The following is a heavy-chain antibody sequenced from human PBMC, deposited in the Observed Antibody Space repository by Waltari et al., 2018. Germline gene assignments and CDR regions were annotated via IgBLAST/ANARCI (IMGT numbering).Heavy chain of an antibody. CDR3: ARGRARTTCFDY. D-gene: IGHD1-26*01. V-gene: IGHV3-13*05. CDR2: VDIDGDP. CDR1: GFTFSIYD. Sequence: EVQLVESGGGLVQPGGSLRLSCAVSGFTFSIYDMHWVRQTTGKSLEWGSGVDIDGDPHYPDSVRGRFTVSRENAKNSLYLQMNSLRAGDTAVYYCARGRARTTCFDYWGQGTLVIVSS. J-gene: IGHJ4*02.